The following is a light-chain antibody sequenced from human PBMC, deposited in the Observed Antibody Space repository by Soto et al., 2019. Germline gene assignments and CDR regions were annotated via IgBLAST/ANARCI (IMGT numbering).Light chain of an antibody. CDR1: QSISNA. CDR2: AAS. J-gene: IGKJ4*01. Sequence: DMTKYPSSLSASVGVRVTITCRASQSISNALSWYQQKPGKAPKLLIYAASSLQSGVPSRFSGSGSGTDFTPTISSLHPEDFATYSCQQSYSTPLTFGGGTKVDIK. CDR3: QQSYSTPLT. V-gene: IGKV1-39*01.